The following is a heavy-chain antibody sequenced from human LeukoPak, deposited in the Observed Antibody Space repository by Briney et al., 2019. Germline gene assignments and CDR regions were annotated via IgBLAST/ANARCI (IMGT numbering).Heavy chain of an antibody. CDR1: GFTFSSYT. V-gene: IGHV3-21*01. CDR2: ITSSSSYI. CDR3: AREGRYYDILTGYYQKYYFDY. D-gene: IGHD3-9*01. Sequence: PGGSLRLSCAASGFTFSSYTMNWVRQAPGKGLEWVSSITSSSSYIYYADSVKGRFTISRDNAKNSLYLQMNSLRAEDTAVYYCAREGRYYDILTGYYQKYYFDYWGQGTLVTVSS. J-gene: IGHJ4*02.